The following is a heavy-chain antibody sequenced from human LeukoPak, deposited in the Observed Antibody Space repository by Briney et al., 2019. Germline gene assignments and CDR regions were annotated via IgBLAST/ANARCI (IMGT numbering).Heavy chain of an antibody. CDR2: IYTGGNT. Sequence: GGSLRLSCAASGFTVSSNYMIWVRQAPGKGLEWVSVIYTGGNTDYADPVKGRFIFSRDNSKNTLYLQMNSLRAEDTAVYYCAKAPAYYYYFDQWGQGTLVTVSS. CDR1: GFTVSSNY. D-gene: IGHD2-21*01. V-gene: IGHV3-53*01. J-gene: IGHJ4*02. CDR3: AKAPAYYYYFDQ.